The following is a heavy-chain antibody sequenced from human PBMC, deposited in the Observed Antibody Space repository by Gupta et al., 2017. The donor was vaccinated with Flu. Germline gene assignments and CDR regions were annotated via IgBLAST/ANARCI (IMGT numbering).Heavy chain of an antibody. CDR2: IKQDGSEK. J-gene: IGHJ4*02. Sequence: EVQLVESGGGLVQPGGSLRLSCAASGFTFSSYWMSWVRQAPGKGLEWVANIKQDGSEKYYVDSVKGRFTISRDNAKNSLYLQMNSLRAEDTAVYYCARARGDFYYDSSGYFPYWGQGTLVTVSS. D-gene: IGHD3-22*01. CDR3: ARARGDFYYDSSGYFPY. CDR1: GFTFSSYW. V-gene: IGHV3-7*01.